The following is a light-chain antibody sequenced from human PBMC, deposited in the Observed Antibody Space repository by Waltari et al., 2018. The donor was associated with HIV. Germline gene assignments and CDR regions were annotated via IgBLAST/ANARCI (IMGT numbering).Light chain of an antibody. CDR3: QSADGRGTPV. Sequence: SYALTLPPSVSVSTGQTASNTCSGDALPKQYAYWYKQRPGQAPLLVIYKDSEGHSATPVRCSGSSSGTTVTLSISGGQAEEDADYYCQSADGRGTPVFGGGTKLTVL. CDR1: ALPKQY. V-gene: IGLV3-25*02. CDR2: KDS. J-gene: IGLJ2*01.